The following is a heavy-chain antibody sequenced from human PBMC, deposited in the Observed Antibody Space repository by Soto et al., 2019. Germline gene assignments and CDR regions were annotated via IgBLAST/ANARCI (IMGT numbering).Heavy chain of an antibody. D-gene: IGHD3-22*01. CDR3: ARAERLYYYDSSGWFDP. J-gene: IGHJ5*02. V-gene: IGHV4-59*01. CDR2: IYYSGST. CDR1: GGSISSYY. Sequence: SETLSLTCTVSGGSISSYYWSWIRQPPGKGLEWIGYIYYSGSTNYNPSLKSRVTISVDTSKNQFSLKLSSVTAADTAVYYCARAERLYYYDSSGWFDPWGQGTLVTVSS.